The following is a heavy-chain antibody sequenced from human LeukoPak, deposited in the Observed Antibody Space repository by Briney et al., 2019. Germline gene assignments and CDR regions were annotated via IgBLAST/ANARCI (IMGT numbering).Heavy chain of an antibody. CDR2: IYYSGST. D-gene: IGHD7-27*01. CDR3: ARDGDSYHDAFDI. CDR1: GGSISSGGYY. J-gene: IGHJ3*02. V-gene: IGHV4-31*03. Sequence: SETLSLTCTVSGGSISSGGYYWSWIRQHPGKGLEWIGYIYYSGSTYYNPSLKSRVTISVDTSKNQFSLKLSSVTAADTAVYYCARDGDSYHDAFDIWGQGTMVTVSS.